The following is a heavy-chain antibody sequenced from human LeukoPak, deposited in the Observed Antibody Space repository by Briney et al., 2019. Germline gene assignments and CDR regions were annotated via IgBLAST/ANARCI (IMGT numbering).Heavy chain of an antibody. CDR2: IYYSGST. CDR3: ARAHSYDSSGYPHDAFDI. Sequence: SETMSLTCTVSGGSISDYYWSWIRQTPGKELEWIGYIYYSGSTNYNRSRKSRVTISVDTSKKQFSLKLSSVAAADTDVYYCARAHSYDSSGYPHDAFDIWGQGTMVTVSS. CDR1: GGSISDYY. D-gene: IGHD3-22*01. V-gene: IGHV4-59*01. J-gene: IGHJ3*02.